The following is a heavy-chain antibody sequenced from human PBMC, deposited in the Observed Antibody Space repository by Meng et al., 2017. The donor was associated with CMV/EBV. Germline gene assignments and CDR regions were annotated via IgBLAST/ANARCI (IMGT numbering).Heavy chain of an antibody. Sequence: KASGYTFTGYYIHWVRQAPGQGPEWMGWLNPNGGGTHSAQKFQGRVTMTLDTSISTAYMELSRLRSDDTAVYYCARRIVVVPAAYLGYWGQGTLVTVSS. D-gene: IGHD2-2*01. J-gene: IGHJ4*02. CDR3: ARRIVVVPAAYLGY. CDR1: GYTFTGYY. V-gene: IGHV1-2*02. CDR2: LNPNGGGT.